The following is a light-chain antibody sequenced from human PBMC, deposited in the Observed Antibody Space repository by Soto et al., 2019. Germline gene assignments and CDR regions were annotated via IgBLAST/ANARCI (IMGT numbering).Light chain of an antibody. J-gene: IGKJ1*01. CDR2: GAS. Sequence: EIMMTQSPATLSVSPGERATLSCRASQSVNDKLAWYQQKPGQAPRLLIYGASTRATGIPARFSGSGSGTEFTLTISGLQSEDFAVYYCLQYNNWPPWTFGQGTNVDIK. CDR3: LQYNNWPPWT. CDR1: QSVNDK. V-gene: IGKV3-15*01.